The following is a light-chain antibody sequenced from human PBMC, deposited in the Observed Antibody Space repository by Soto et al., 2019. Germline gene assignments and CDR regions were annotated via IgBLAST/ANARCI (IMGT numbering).Light chain of an antibody. V-gene: IGKV4-1*01. CDR3: QQYYGTPYT. J-gene: IGKJ2*01. CDR1: QTVFYSANNRNY. Sequence: DIVMTQSPDSLAVSLGERATIHCKSSQTVFYSANNRNYLAWYQQKPGQPPKLLLYRASIRESGVPDRFSGRGSGTDFTLTISSLQAEDGAVYYCQQYYGTPYTFGQGPKLEI. CDR2: RAS.